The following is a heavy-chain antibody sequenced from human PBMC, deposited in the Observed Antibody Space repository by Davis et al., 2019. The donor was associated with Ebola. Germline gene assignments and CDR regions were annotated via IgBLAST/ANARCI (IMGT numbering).Heavy chain of an antibody. V-gene: IGHV3-33*08. Sequence: GESLKISCAASGFTFSSYGMHWVRQAPGKGLEWVAVIWYDGSNKYYADSVKGRFTISRDNSKNTLYLQMNSLRAEDTAVYYCAREGQHPGLEYWGQGTLVTVSS. CDR1: GFTFSSYG. CDR2: IWYDGSNK. CDR3: AREGQHPGLEY. J-gene: IGHJ4*02. D-gene: IGHD5-18*01.